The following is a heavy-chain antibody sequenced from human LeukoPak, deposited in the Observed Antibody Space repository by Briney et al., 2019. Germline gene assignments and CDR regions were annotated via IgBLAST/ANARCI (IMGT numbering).Heavy chain of an antibody. CDR2: ISNSGSA. CDR3: ARVSVGY. J-gene: IGHJ4*02. D-gene: IGHD1-26*01. CDR1: GGSISSGRYY. V-gene: IGHV4-39*07. Sequence: SETLSLTCTVSGGSISSGRYYWGWIRQSPGKRLEWIGSISNSGSAYNNPSLKSRVTISVDTSKKQFSLKLNSVTAADTAVYYCARVSVGYWGQGTLVTVSS.